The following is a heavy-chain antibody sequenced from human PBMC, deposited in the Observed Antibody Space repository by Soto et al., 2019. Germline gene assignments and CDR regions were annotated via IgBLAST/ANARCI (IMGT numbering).Heavy chain of an antibody. CDR1: GGSVSSGSYY. V-gene: IGHV4-61*01. J-gene: IGHJ5*02. CDR2: IYYNGST. CDR3: ARRVAAAGVYNWFDP. D-gene: IGHD6-13*01. Sequence: SETLSLTCTVSGGSVSSGSYYWSWIRQPPGKGLEWIGYIYYNGSTNYNPSLKSRVTISVDTSKNQFSLKLSSVTAADTAVYYCARRVAAAGVYNWFDPWGQGTLVTVSS.